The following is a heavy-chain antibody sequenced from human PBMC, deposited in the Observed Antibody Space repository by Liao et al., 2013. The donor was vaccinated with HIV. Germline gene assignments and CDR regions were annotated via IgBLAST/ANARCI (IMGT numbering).Heavy chain of an antibody. CDR1: SGSLSGYY. Sequence: QVQLQQWGAGLLRPSETLSLTCAVYSGSLSGYYWTWIRQPPGKGLEWVGSMYYSGNADHNSSLKSRLTMSVDTSKNHFSLNLTSVTAADTAVYYCARVLRREEGSGRVEHWGQGTLVTVSS. CDR3: ARVLRREEGSGRVEH. CDR2: MYYSGNA. J-gene: IGHJ4*02. V-gene: IGHV4-34*01. D-gene: IGHD3-10*01.